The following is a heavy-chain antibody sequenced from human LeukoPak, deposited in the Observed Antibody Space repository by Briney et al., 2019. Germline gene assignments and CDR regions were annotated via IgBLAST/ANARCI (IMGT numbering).Heavy chain of an antibody. CDR1: GYTFTSYG. CDR3: ARGDYYDSSGYFSDAFDI. J-gene: IGHJ3*02. Sequence: GASVKVSCKASGYTFTSYGISWVRQAPGQGLEWMGWISAYNGNTNYAQKLQGRVTMTTDTSTSTAYMELRSLRSDDTAVYYCARGDYYDSSGYFSDAFDIWGQGTMVTVSS. V-gene: IGHV1-18*01. D-gene: IGHD3-22*01. CDR2: ISAYNGNT.